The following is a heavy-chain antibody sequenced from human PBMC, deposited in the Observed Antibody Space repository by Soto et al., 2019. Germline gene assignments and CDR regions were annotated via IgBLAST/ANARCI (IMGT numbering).Heavy chain of an antibody. CDR3: ASDCSGGSCYSGLLGYGMDV. CDR2: IIPIFGTA. Sequence: SVKVSCKASGGTFSSYAISWVRQAPGQGLEWMGGIIPIFGTANYAQKFQGRVTITADKSTSTAYMELSSLRSEDTAVYYCASDCSGGSCYSGLLGYGMDVWGQGTTVTVSS. V-gene: IGHV1-69*06. J-gene: IGHJ6*02. D-gene: IGHD2-15*01. CDR1: GGTFSSYA.